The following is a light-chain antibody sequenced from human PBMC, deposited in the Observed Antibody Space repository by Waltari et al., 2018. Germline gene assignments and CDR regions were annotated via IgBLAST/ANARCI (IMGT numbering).Light chain of an antibody. V-gene: IGKV3-20*01. CDR2: YAS. CDR3: QKYGSLPAT. J-gene: IGKJ1*01. CDR1: QSISRS. Sequence: EIMLTQSPGTLSLSPGERATLSCRASQSISRSLAWYQQKTGQAPRLLIYYASSRATGIPCRFRGSGSRTYFSLTISILEPEDFAVYYCQKYGSLPATFGQGTKVEIK.